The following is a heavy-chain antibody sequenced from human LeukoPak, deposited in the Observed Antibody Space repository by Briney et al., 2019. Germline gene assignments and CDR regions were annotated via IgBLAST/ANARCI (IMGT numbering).Heavy chain of an antibody. CDR3: AADVAAAGTAGY. CDR1: GFTFSTYW. CDR2: IKVDGSGT. J-gene: IGHJ4*02. D-gene: IGHD6-13*01. V-gene: IGHV3-74*01. Sequence: GESLRLSCAASGFTFSTYWMHWVRQAPGKGLVWVARIKVDGSGTSYGESVKGRFTISRDNAKNTLYLQMKSLRAEDTAVYYCAADVAAAGTAGYWGQGTLVTVSS.